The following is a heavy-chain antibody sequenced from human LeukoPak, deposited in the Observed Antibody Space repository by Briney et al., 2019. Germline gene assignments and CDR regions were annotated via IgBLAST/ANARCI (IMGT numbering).Heavy chain of an antibody. Sequence: GGSLRLSCAASGFTFDDYDMSWVRQAPGKGLEWVSAISGSGGSTYYADSVKGRFTISRDNSKNTLYLQMNSLRAEDTAVYYCAKVKITMVRGVTEQYYFDYWGQGTLVTVSS. CDR1: GFTFDDYD. J-gene: IGHJ4*02. CDR2: ISGSGGST. CDR3: AKVKITMVRGVTEQYYFDY. V-gene: IGHV3-23*01. D-gene: IGHD3-10*01.